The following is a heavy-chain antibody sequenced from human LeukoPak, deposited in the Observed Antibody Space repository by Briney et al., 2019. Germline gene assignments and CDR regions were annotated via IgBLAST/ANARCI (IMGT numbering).Heavy chain of an antibody. V-gene: IGHV4-61*02. CDR3: AREGKITMVRGVIRYYYMDV. CDR1: GGSISSGSYY. Sequence: SETLSLTCTVSGGSISSGSYYWSWIRQPAGKGLEWIGRIFTSGSTKYNPSLKSRVTIAVDTSKNQFSLKLSSVTAADTAVYYCAREGKITMVRGVIRYYYMDVWGKGTTVTISS. J-gene: IGHJ6*03. CDR2: IFTSGST. D-gene: IGHD3-10*01.